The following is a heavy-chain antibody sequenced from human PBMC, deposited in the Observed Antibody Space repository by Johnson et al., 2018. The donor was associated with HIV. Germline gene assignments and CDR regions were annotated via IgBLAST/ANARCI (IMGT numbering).Heavy chain of an antibody. CDR3: ARVGLTGAQTGDAFDI. J-gene: IGHJ3*02. V-gene: IGHV3-74*03. D-gene: IGHD7-27*01. Sequence: EQLVESGGGVVQPGKSLRISCSASGFTFSEYNMNWVRQAPGKGLVWVARIYSDGSDTKYADSVKGRFTISRDNAKNTLYLQMNSLRAEDTAVYYCARVGLTGAQTGDAFDIWGQGTMVTVSS. CDR2: IYSDGSDT. CDR1: GFTFSEYN.